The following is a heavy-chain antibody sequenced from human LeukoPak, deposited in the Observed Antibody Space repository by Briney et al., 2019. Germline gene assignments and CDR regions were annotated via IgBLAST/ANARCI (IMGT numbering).Heavy chain of an antibody. CDR1: GYRFTSYW. Sequence: GESLKISCKGSGYRFTSYWIGWVRQMPGKGLEWMGIIYPGDSDTTYSPSFQGQVTISADKSISTAYLHWSSLKASDTAMYCCAREITMVRGARFFDYWGQGTLVTVSS. D-gene: IGHD3-10*01. CDR3: AREITMVRGARFFDY. CDR2: IYPGDSDT. V-gene: IGHV5-51*01. J-gene: IGHJ4*02.